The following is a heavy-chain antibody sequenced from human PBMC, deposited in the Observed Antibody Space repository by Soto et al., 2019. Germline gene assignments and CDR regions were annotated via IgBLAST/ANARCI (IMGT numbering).Heavy chain of an antibody. J-gene: IGHJ5*02. V-gene: IGHV4-59*01. CDR2: IYYSGST. CDR3: ARDPGARNNWFDP. Sequence: LSLTCTVSGGSISSYYWSWIRQPPGKGLEWIGYIYYSGSTNYNPSLKSRVTISVDTSKNQFSLKLSSVTAADTAVYYCARDPGARNNWFDPWGQGTLVTVSS. CDR1: GGSISSYY.